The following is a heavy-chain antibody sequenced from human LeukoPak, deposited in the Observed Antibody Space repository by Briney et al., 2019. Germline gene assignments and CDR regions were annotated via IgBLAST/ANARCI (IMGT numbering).Heavy chain of an antibody. J-gene: IGHJ4*01. Sequence: PGGSLRLSCAASGFTFSSCGMSWVRQAPGKGLEWVSSVSGSGGATYYTGSVKGRFTISRDNSKNTLYLQMNSLRPEDTALYYCSTDPRLLMYWGHGTLVTVSS. CDR1: GFTFSSCG. CDR3: STDPRLLMY. CDR2: VSGSGGAT. D-gene: IGHD2-8*01. V-gene: IGHV3-23*01.